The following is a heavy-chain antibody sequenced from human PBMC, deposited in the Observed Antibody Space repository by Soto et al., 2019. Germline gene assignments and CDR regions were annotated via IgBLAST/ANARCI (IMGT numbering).Heavy chain of an antibody. Sequence: SSETLSLTCIVSGGSINDFYWSWIRQPPGKGLEWIGYIYYSGSTDYNPSLKGRVTISVDTSKNQFSLKLRSVTAADTAVYYCARVGGVAARTFDYWGQGTLVTVSS. V-gene: IGHV4-59*01. J-gene: IGHJ4*02. CDR2: IYYSGST. CDR1: GGSINDFY. CDR3: ARVGGVAARTFDY. D-gene: IGHD6-6*01.